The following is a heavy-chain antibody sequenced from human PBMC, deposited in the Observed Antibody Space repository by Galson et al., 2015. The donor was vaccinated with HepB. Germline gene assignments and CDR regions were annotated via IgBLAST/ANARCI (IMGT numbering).Heavy chain of an antibody. CDR1: GFTFSSYE. Sequence: SLRLSCAASGFTFSSYEMNWVRQAPGKGLEWVSYISSSGSTIYYADSVKGRFTISRDNAKNSLYLQMNSLRAEDTAVYYCARDLRGYCSGGSWACYYGMDVWGQGTTVTVSS. V-gene: IGHV3-48*03. J-gene: IGHJ6*02. CDR2: ISSSGSTI. D-gene: IGHD2-15*01. CDR3: ARDLRGYCSGGSWACYYGMDV.